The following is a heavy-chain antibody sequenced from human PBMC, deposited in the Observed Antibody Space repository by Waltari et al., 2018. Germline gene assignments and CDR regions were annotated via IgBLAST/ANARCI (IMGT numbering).Heavy chain of an antibody. J-gene: IGHJ6*03. CDR1: GFTVSSNY. V-gene: IGHV3-53*02. Sequence: EVQLVETGGGLIQPGGSLRLSCAASGFTVSSNYMSWVRQAPGKRLKGVSYIYSGGRKYYAESVKGQYTITEGNYKNTLYHQTNNLRAEDTAVYYCARDEVAPGNYYYMDDWGKGTTVTVSS. CDR3: ARDEVAPGNYYYMDD. D-gene: IGHD5-12*01. CDR2: IYSGGRK.